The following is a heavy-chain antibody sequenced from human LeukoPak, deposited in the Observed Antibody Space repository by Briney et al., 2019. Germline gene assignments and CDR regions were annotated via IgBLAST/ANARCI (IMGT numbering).Heavy chain of an antibody. CDR3: AREDGTIHYYYYGMDV. CDR1: GYTFTSYY. CDR2: INPSGGST. D-gene: IGHD1-7*01. Sequence: ASVKVSCKASGYTFTSYYIHWVRQAPAQGLEWMGIINPSGGSTSYAQRFQGRVTMTRDTSTSTVYMELSSLRSEDTAVYYCAREDGTIHYYYYGMDVWGQGTTVTVSS. J-gene: IGHJ6*02. V-gene: IGHV1-46*01.